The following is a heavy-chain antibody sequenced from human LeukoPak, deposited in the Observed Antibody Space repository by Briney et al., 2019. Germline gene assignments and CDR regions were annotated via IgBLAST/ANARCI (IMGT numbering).Heavy chain of an antibody. Sequence: SETLSLTCAVYGGSFSGYYWSWIRQPPGKGLEWIGEINHSGSTNYNPSLKSRVTISVDTSKSQFSLKLSSVTAADTAVYYCARGYGGSHSWSDPWGQGTLVTVSS. D-gene: IGHD1-26*01. CDR1: GGSFSGYY. CDR3: ARGYGGSHSWSDP. CDR2: INHSGST. J-gene: IGHJ5*02. V-gene: IGHV4-34*01.